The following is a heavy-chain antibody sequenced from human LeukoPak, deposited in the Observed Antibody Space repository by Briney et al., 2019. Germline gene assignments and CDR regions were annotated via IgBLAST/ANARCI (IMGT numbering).Heavy chain of an antibody. CDR1: GFTFDDYG. CDR3: ARGGGDVDTAIPPYFDY. V-gene: IGHV3-20*04. CDR2: INWNGGST. J-gene: IGHJ4*02. Sequence: GGSLRLSCAAPGFTFDDYGMSWVRQAPGKGLEWVSGINWNGGSTGYADSVKGRFTISRDNAKDSLYLQMNSLRAEDTALYYCARGGGDVDTAIPPYFDYWGQGTLVTVSS. D-gene: IGHD5-18*01.